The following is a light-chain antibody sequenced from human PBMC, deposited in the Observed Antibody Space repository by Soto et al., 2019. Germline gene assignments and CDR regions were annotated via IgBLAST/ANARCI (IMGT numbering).Light chain of an antibody. V-gene: IGKV1-5*03. CDR1: QTISSW. CDR2: KAS. CDR3: QHYNSYSEA. Sequence: DIQMTQSPSTLSGSVGDRVTITCRASQTISSWLAWYPQKPGKAPKLLIYKASTLKSGVPSRFSGSGSGTEFTLTISSLQPDDFATYCCQHYNSYSEAFGQGTKVELK. J-gene: IGKJ1*01.